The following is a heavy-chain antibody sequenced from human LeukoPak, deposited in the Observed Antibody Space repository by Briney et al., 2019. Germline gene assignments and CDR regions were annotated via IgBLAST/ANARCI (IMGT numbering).Heavy chain of an antibody. Sequence: PGRSLRLSCAASGFSFSDFGMHWIRQAPGKGLEWVTLIRSDGSSTYYADSVKGRFTISRDTSKNTLYLQMNSLRVEDTAVYYCAKDRDDYGNDCWGQGILVTVST. CDR1: GFSFSDFG. CDR2: IRSDGSST. CDR3: AKDRDDYGNDC. J-gene: IGHJ4*02. V-gene: IGHV3-30*02. D-gene: IGHD4-11*01.